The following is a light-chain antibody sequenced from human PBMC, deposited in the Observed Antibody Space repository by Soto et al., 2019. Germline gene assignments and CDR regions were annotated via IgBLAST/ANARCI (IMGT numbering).Light chain of an antibody. CDR3: QSYDSSLSGVI. CDR2: GDS. V-gene: IGLV1-40*01. J-gene: IGLJ2*01. Sequence: QSVLTQPPSVSGAPGQRVTISCTGRSSNIGAGYGVHWYIQLPGTAPKLLVYGDSNRPSGVPDRFSGSKSDTSASLAITGLQAEDEADYYCQSYDSSLSGVIFGGGTKLTVL. CDR1: SSNIGAGYG.